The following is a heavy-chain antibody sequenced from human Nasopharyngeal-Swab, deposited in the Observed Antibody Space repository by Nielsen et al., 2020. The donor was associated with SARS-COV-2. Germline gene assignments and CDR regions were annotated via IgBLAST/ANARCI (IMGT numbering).Heavy chain of an antibody. CDR3: AKDDTLFDY. CDR1: GFTFSSYA. V-gene: IGHV3-23*01. J-gene: IGHJ4*02. Sequence: GESLKISCAASGFTFSSYAMSWVRQAPGKGLEWVSAIRGSGGSTYYADSVKGRFTISRDNSKNTLYLQMNSLRAEDTAVYYCAKDDTLFDYWGQGTLVTVSS. CDR2: IRGSGGST.